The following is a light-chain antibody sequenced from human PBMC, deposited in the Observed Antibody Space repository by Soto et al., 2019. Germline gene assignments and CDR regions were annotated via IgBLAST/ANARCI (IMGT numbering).Light chain of an antibody. J-gene: IGLJ3*02. CDR1: TSNIGSNT. CDR3: AAWDASLNGWV. Sequence: QAVVTQPPSASGAPGQRVSISCSGSTSNIGSNTISWYQQLPGTAPKLLIYANDRRPLGVPDRFSGSKSGTSASLAISGLQSEDEADYYCAAWDASLNGWVFGGGTKVTVL. CDR2: AND. V-gene: IGLV1-44*01.